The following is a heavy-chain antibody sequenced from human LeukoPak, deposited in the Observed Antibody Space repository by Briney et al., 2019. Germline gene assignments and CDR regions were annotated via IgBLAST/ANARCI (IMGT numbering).Heavy chain of an antibody. CDR3: ARGRGGYIADYYYYYYMDV. Sequence: ASVKVSCKASGYTFTSYDINWVRQATGQGLEWMGWMNPNSGNTGYAQKFQGRVTITRNTSISTAYMELSSLRSEDTAVYYCARGRGGYIADYYYYYYMDVWGKGTTVTVSS. D-gene: IGHD3-16*01. CDR2: MNPNSGNT. J-gene: IGHJ6*03. V-gene: IGHV1-8*03. CDR1: GYTFTSYD.